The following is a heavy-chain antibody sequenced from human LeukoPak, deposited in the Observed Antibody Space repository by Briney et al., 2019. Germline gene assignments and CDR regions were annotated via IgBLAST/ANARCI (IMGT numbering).Heavy chain of an antibody. CDR1: GGSFSGYY. J-gene: IGHJ5*02. CDR3: ARVRDYYGSGSGWFDP. V-gene: IGHV4-34*01. Sequence: SETLSLTCAVYGGSFSGYYWSWIRQPPGKGLEWIGEINHSGSTNYNPSLKSRVTISVDTSKNQFSLKLSSVTAADTAVYYCARVRDYYGSGSGWFDPWGQGTLVAVSS. CDR2: INHSGST. D-gene: IGHD3-10*01.